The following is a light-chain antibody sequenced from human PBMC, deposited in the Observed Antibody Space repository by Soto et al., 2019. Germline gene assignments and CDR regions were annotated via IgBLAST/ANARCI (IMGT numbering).Light chain of an antibody. V-gene: IGKV1-39*01. Sequence: IQMTQSPSSLSASVGDRVTITFLASQSISSYLNWYQQKPGKAPKLLIYAASSLESGVPARFSGSGSGTDFTLTISSLQPEDFATYYCQQSYSTPITFGQGTRLDIK. J-gene: IGKJ5*01. CDR2: AAS. CDR3: QQSYSTPIT. CDR1: QSISSY.